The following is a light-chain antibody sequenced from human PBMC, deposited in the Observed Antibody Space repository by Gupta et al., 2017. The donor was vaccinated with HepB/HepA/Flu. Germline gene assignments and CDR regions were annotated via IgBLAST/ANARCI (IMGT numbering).Light chain of an antibody. V-gene: IGLV2-8*01. J-gene: IGLJ3*02. CDR2: EVS. CDR1: SSGVGGYNY. CDR3: SSYAGSTPVV. Sequence: SALTQPPSAPGSPGLSVTIACTGTSSGVGGYNYVAWYQQHPGKAPRLIIYEVSKRPSGVPDRFSGSKSGNTASLTVSGLQAEDEADYYCSSYAGSTPVVFGGGTKVTVL.